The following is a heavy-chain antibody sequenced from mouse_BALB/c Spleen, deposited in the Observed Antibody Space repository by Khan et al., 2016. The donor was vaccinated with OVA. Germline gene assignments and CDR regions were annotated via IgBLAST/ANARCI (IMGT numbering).Heavy chain of an antibody. V-gene: IGHV1S136*01. J-gene: IGHJ3*01. D-gene: IGHD1-1*01. Sequence: EVQLQQSGPELVKPGASVKMSCKASGYTFTSYVMHWVKQKPGLGLEWIGYVYPFNDDTKYNEKFKGKATLTSDKSSSTAYMELSSLTAEDSAVYYWAPVGNYYGSFAYWGQGTLVTVSA. CDR1: GYTFTSYV. CDR3: APVGNYYGSFAY. CDR2: VYPFNDDT.